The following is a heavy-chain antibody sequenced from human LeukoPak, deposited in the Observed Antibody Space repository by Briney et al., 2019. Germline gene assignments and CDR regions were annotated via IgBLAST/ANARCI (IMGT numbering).Heavy chain of an antibody. CDR2: INHSGST. CDR1: GGSFSGYY. CDR3: ARRPYDYVWGSYRDPYYFDY. Sequence: SETLSLPCAVYGGSFSGYYWGWIRQPPGKGLEWIGEINHSGSTNYNPSLKSRVTISVDTSKNQFSLKLSSVTAADTAVYYCARRPYDYVWGSYRDPYYFDYWGQGTLVTVSS. J-gene: IGHJ4*02. D-gene: IGHD3-16*02. V-gene: IGHV4-34*01.